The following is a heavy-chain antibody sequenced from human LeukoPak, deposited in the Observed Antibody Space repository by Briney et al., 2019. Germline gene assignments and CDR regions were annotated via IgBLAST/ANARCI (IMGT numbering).Heavy chain of an antibody. V-gene: IGHV4-38-2*02. CDR2: IYRSGST. CDR1: GYSISGGYY. J-gene: IGHJ5*02. CDR3: ASVYTDCSSTSCVVDP. Sequence: SETLSLTCTVSGYSISGGYYWGWIRQPPGKGLEWIGSIYRSGSTYYNPSLKSRVTISVDTSKNQFSLKLSSVTAADTAVYYCASVYTDCSSTSCVVDPWGQGTLVTVSS. D-gene: IGHD2-2*01.